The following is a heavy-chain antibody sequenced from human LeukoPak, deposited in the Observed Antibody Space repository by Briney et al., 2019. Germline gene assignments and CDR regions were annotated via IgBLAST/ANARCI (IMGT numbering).Heavy chain of an antibody. J-gene: IGHJ1*01. CDR2: ISGSGGST. V-gene: IGHV3-23*01. CDR1: GFTFSSYA. Sequence: GGSLRLSSAASGFTFSSYAMSWVRQAPGKGLEWVSAISGSGGSTYYADSVKGRFTISRDNSKNTLYLQMNSLRAEDTAVYYCAKDRDCSGGSCRSEYFQHWGQGTLVTVSS. CDR3: AKDRDCSGGSCRSEYFQH. D-gene: IGHD2-15*01.